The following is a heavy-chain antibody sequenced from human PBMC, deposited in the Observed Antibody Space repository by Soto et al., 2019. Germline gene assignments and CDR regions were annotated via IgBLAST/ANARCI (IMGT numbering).Heavy chain of an antibody. V-gene: IGHV5-51*01. D-gene: IGHD1-26*01. Sequence: GESLKISCKTSGYSFTSYWIGWVRQMPGKGMEWMGNIYTSDSDTRYSPSFQGQVTISADTSITTAYLQWSGLRASDTAMYFCARHLVGSTRGNFDYWGQGTRVTDS. CDR1: GYSFTSYW. CDR2: IYTSDSDT. CDR3: ARHLVGSTRGNFDY. J-gene: IGHJ4*01.